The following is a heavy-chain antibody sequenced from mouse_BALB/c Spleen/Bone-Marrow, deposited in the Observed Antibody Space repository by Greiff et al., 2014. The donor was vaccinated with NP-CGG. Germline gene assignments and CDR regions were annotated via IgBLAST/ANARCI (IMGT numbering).Heavy chain of an antibody. V-gene: IGHV1S81*02. CDR2: INPSNGRT. D-gene: IGHD4-1*01. Sequence: VKLMESGAELVKPGTSVKLSCKASGYTFTSYWMHWVKQRPGQGLEWIGEINPSNGRTNYNEKFRSKATLTLDKSSSTAYMQLSSLTSEDSAVYYCSREESLGDAMDYWGQGTSVTVSS. CDR3: SREESLGDAMDY. J-gene: IGHJ4*01. CDR1: GYTFTSYW.